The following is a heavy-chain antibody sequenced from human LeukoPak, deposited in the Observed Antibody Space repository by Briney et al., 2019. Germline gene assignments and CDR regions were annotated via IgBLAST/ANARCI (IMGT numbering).Heavy chain of an antibody. CDR1: DGSISSYY. V-gene: IGHV4-59*01. D-gene: IGHD2-21*02. Sequence: PSETLSLTCTVSDGSISSYYWSWIRQPPGKGLEWIGYIYDSGSTNYNPSLKSRVTISVDTSKNQFSLKLTSVTAADTAMYYCARGYCGGDCYNLGFEYWGQGTLVTVSS. J-gene: IGHJ4*02. CDR2: IYDSGST. CDR3: ARGYCGGDCYNLGFEY.